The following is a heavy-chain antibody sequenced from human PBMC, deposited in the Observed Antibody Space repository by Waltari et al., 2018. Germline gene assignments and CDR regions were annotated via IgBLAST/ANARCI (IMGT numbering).Heavy chain of an antibody. D-gene: IGHD3-3*01. CDR2: ISSSGSTI. J-gene: IGHJ6*02. CDR3: ARVVIIWYYGMDV. V-gene: IGHV3-48*03. CDR1: GFTFSSYE. Sequence: EVQLVESGGGLVQPGGSLRLSCAASGFTFSSYEMNWVRQAPGKGLEWVSYISSSGSTIYYADAVKGRFTISRDNAKNSLYLQMNSLRAEDTAVYYCARVVIIWYYGMDVWGQGTTVTVSS.